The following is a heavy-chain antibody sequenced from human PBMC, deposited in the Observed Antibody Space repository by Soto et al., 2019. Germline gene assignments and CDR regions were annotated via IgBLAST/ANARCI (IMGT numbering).Heavy chain of an antibody. CDR1: GGSFTSNNW. V-gene: IGHV4-4*02. CDR3: ESRDPGTSVDY. D-gene: IGHD1-7*01. CDR2: IYRTGST. Sequence: ETLSLTCAVSGGSFTSNNWWTWVRQPPGQGLEWIGEIYRTGSTNYNPSLKSRVTISLDKSENQFSLKVTSLTAADTAVYYCESRDPGTSVDYWGQGTLVTVSS. J-gene: IGHJ4*02.